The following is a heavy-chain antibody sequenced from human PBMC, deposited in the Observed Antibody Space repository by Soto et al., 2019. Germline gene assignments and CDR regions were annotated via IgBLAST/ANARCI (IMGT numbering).Heavy chain of an antibody. CDR2: IYYSGST. CDR1: GGSVSSGSYY. D-gene: IGHD2-15*01. CDR3: ATLTHYYDIYGMDV. J-gene: IGHJ6*02. Sequence: SETLSLTCSVSGGSVSSGSYYWSWIRQPPGKGLEWIGYIYYSGSTNYNPSLKSRVTISVDTSKNQFSLKLSSVTAADTAVYYCATLTHYYDIYGMDVWGQGTSVTVSS. V-gene: IGHV4-61*01.